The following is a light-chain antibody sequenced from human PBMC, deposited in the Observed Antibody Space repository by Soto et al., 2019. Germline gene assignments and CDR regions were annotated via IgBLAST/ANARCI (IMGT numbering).Light chain of an antibody. V-gene: IGLV1-44*01. Sequence: QSVLTQPPSVSEAPRQRVTISCSGSSSNLGTHTVNWYQQVPGTAPKLLIYSTNQRPSGVPDRISGSKSGTSASLAISGLQSDDEADYYCAAWDDSLNGPVFGGGTKLTVL. CDR3: AAWDDSLNGPV. J-gene: IGLJ2*01. CDR2: STN. CDR1: SSNLGTHT.